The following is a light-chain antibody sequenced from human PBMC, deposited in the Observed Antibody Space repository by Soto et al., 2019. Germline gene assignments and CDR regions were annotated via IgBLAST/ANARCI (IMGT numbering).Light chain of an antibody. CDR3: QRFNRWPLS. J-gene: IGKJ4*01. CDR2: DTS. V-gene: IGKV3-15*01. CDR1: QSVGST. Sequence: EIVLTQSPAALSVSPGERVTLSCWASQSVGSTLNWYQQRPGRAPRLLIYDTSIRATGIPARFSGSGSGTEFTLTIASLQSEDFGVYYCQRFNRWPLSFGGGTKVEI.